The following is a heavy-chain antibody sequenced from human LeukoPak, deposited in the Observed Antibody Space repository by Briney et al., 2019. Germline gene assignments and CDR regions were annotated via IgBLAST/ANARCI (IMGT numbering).Heavy chain of an antibody. D-gene: IGHD3-10*01. CDR1: GGSFSGYY. J-gene: IGHJ5*02. V-gene: IGHV4-34*01. CDR2: INHSGST. CDR3: ARKTYYYGSGSYYNDNWFDP. Sequence: PSETLSLTCAVYGGSFSGYYWSWIRQPPGKGLEWIGEINHSGSTNYNPSLKSRVTISVDTSKNQFSLKLSSVTAADTAVYYCARKTYYYGSGSYYNDNWFDPWGQGTLVTVSS.